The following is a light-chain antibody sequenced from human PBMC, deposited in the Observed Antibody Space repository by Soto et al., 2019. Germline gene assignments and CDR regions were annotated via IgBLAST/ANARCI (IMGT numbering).Light chain of an antibody. CDR3: QQSFSTLYT. CDR1: QSISSY. Sequence: DIQMTQSPSSLSASVGDRVTITCRASQSISSYLNWYQQKPGKAPKLLIYAASSLQSGVPSRFSVSGSGTDFTVTISSLQHEDFATYYCQQSFSTLYTFGQGTKLEIK. V-gene: IGKV1-39*01. CDR2: AAS. J-gene: IGKJ2*01.